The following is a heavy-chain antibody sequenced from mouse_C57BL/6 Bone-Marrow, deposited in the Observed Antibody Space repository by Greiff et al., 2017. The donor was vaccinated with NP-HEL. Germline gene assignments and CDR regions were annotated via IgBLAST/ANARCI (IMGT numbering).Heavy chain of an antibody. Sequence: DVMLVESGGGLVKPGGSLKLSCAASGFTFSSYTMSWVRQTPEKRLEWVATISGGGGNTYYPDSVKGRFTISRDNAKNTLYLQMSSLRSEDTALYYCARRGYYYFDYWGQGTTLTVSS. V-gene: IGHV5-9*01. J-gene: IGHJ2*01. CDR2: ISGGGGNT. CDR1: GFTFSSYT. D-gene: IGHD3-1*01. CDR3: ARRGYYYFDY.